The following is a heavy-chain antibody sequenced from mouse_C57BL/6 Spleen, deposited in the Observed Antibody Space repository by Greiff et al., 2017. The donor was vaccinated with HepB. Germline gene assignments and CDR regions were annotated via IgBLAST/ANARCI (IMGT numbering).Heavy chain of an antibody. J-gene: IGHJ4*01. CDR2: SSSGSSTI. CDR3: ARIGLWVYAMDY. Sequence: EVHLVESGGGLVKPGGSLKLSCAASGFTFSDYGMHWVRQAPEKGLEWVAYSSSGSSTIYYADTVKGRFTISRDNAKNTLFLQMTSLRSEDTAMYYCARIGLWVYAMDYWGQGTSVTVSS. CDR1: GFTFSDYG. V-gene: IGHV5-17*01.